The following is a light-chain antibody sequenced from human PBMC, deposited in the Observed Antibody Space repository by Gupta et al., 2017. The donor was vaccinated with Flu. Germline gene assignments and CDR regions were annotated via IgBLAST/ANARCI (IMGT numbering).Light chain of an antibody. CDR2: DVS. CDR3: SSYTSISTFYV. CDR1: SSDVGRSDS. J-gene: IGLJ1*01. Sequence: QSALTQPASVSGSPGQSITISCTGTSSDVGRSDSVSWYQQHPGKAPNLLIYDVSNRPSGVSSRFSGSKSGNTASLTSSGLQAEDETDYYCSSYTSISTFYVFGTGTKVTVL. V-gene: IGLV2-14*01.